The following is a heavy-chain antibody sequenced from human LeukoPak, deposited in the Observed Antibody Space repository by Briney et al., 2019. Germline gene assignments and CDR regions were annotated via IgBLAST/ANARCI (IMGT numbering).Heavy chain of an antibody. CDR3: ARLKATVSIHAYFDS. J-gene: IGHJ4*02. CDR2: IDHSGST. CDR1: GGSISSSAYH. D-gene: IGHD4-17*01. V-gene: IGHV4-61*05. Sequence: PSETLSLTCTVSGGSISSSAYHWGWIRQPPGKGLEWIGCIDHSGSTNYNPSLKSRVSISSDTSKNQFSLELGSVTAADTAVYYCARLKATVSIHAYFDSWGQGTLVTVSS.